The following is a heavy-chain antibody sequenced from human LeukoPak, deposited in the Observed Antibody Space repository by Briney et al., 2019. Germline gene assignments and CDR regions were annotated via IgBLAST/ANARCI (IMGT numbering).Heavy chain of an antibody. CDR2: INPNSGDT. CDR3: ARPTLQTLGA. J-gene: IGHJ5*02. D-gene: IGHD3-10*01. V-gene: IGHV1-2*02. Sequence: ASVKVSCKASGYTFTSYGISWVRQAPGQGLEWMGWINPNSGDTYYAQKFQGRVTMTRDTSISTAYMELSGLRSDDTAFYYCARPTLQTLGAWGQGTLVTVSS. CDR1: GYTFTSYG.